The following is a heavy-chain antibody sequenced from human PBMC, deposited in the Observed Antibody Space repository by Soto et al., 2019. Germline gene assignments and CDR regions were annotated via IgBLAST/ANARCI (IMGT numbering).Heavy chain of an antibody. V-gene: IGHV1-69*02. D-gene: IGHD2-2*01. J-gene: IGHJ5*02. CDR2: IIPILGIA. CDR1: GGTFSSYT. CDR3: ARGTGEYCSSTSCYPSWFDP. Sequence: QVQLVQSGAEVKKPGSSVKVSCKASGGTFSSYTISWVRQAPGQGLEWMGRIIPILGIANYAQKFQGRVTITADKSXXTXYXXLSSLRSEDTAVYYCARGTGEYCSSTSCYPSWFDPWGQGTLVTVSS.